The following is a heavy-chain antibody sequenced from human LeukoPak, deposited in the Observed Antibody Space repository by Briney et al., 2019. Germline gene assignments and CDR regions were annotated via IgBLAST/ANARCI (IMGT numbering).Heavy chain of an antibody. Sequence: GGSLRLSCAASGFTFSSYGMHWVRQAPGKGLEWVAFIRYDGSNKYYTDSVKGRFTISRDNSKNTLYLQMNSLRAEDTAVYYCAKGRGWEASYYYYYMDVWAKGPRSPSP. CDR2: IRYDGSNK. D-gene: IGHD1-26*01. CDR1: GFTFSSYG. V-gene: IGHV3-30*02. J-gene: IGHJ6*03. CDR3: AKGRGWEASYYYYYMDV.